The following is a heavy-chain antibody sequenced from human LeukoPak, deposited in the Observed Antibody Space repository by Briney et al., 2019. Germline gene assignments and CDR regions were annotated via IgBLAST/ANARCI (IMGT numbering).Heavy chain of an antibody. Sequence: GGSLRLSCAASGFSFSDYPMSWVRQAPGKGLEWVSAILSPGDTHYADSLKGRFTISRDNSKNTLYLQMNSLRAEDTAVYYCTKRMFTSDWSAFDIWGRGTKVTVSS. V-gene: IGHV3-23*01. CDR3: TKRMFTSDWSAFDI. D-gene: IGHD6-19*01. J-gene: IGHJ3*02. CDR1: GFSFSDYP. CDR2: ILSPGDT.